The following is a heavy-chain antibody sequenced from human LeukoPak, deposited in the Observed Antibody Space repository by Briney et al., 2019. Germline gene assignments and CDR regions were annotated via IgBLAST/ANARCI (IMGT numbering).Heavy chain of an antibody. J-gene: IGHJ4*02. CDR1: GFTFSSYA. D-gene: IGHD6-13*01. Sequence: GGSLRLSCAASGFTFSSYAMSWVRQAPGKGLEWVSAISGSGGSTYYADSVKGRFTISRDNSKNTLYLQMNSLKTEDTAVYYCTRGSSSWYNGYFDYWGQGTLVTVSS. CDR2: ISGSGGST. CDR3: TRGSSSWYNGYFDY. V-gene: IGHV3-23*01.